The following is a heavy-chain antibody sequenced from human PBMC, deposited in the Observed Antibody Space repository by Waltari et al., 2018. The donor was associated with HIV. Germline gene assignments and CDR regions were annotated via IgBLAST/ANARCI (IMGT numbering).Heavy chain of an antibody. J-gene: IGHJ4*02. CDR1: GGSFSGYY. CDR2: INHSGST. Sequence: QVQLQQWGAGLLKPSETLSLTCAVYGGSFSGYYWSWIRQPPGKGLEWIGEINHSGSTNDNPSLKSRVTISVDTSKNQFSLKLSSVTAADTAVYYCARGVKAVAPAPFDYWGQGTLVTVSS. V-gene: IGHV4-34*01. CDR3: ARGVKAVAPAPFDY. D-gene: IGHD6-19*01.